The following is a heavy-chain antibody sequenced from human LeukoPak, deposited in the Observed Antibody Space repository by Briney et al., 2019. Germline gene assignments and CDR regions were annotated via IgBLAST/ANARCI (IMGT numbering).Heavy chain of an antibody. J-gene: IGHJ5*02. CDR3: ARDDYDILTGHKYNWFDP. CDR2: IIPILGET. D-gene: IGHD3-9*01. Sequence: SVKVSCKASGGTFSNYAISWVRQAPGQGLEWMGGIIPILGETHDAQKFQGRATITADKSTSTAYMELSSLRSEDTAVYYCARDDYDILTGHKYNWFDPWGQGTLVTVSS. CDR1: GGTFSNYA. V-gene: IGHV1-69*10.